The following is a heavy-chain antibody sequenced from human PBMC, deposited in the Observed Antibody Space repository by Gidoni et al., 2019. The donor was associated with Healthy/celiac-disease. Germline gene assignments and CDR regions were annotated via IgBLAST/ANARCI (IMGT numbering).Heavy chain of an antibody. CDR2: INHSGST. CDR3: ALRYGGWWKPFDY. D-gene: IGHD6-19*01. J-gene: IGHJ4*02. Sequence: QVQLQQWGAGLLKPSETLSLTCAVYGGSFSGYYWSWIRQPPGKGLEWIGEINHSGSTNYNPSLKSRVTISVDTSKNQFSLKLSSVTAADTAVYYCALRYGGWWKPFDYWGQGTLVTVSS. V-gene: IGHV4-34*01. CDR1: GGSFSGYY.